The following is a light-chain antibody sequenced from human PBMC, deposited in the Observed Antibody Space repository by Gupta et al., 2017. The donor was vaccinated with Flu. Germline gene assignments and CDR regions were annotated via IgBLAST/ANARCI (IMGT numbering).Light chain of an antibody. Sequence: NFKLTQPHSVSESPGKTVMISCTRSSGSIANNFVQWYQQRPGSAPTTVIYEDNRTPSGVPDRFSGSIDSSSNSASLTISGRKNADEADYYCHSYDANNQVFGGGTKLTV. CDR3: HSYDANNQV. V-gene: IGLV6-57*03. J-gene: IGLJ3*02. CDR1: SGSIANNF. CDR2: EDN.